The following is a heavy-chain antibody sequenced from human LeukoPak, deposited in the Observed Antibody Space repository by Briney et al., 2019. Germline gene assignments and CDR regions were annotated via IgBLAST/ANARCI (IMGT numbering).Heavy chain of an antibody. J-gene: IGHJ3*02. CDR3: ARAFGLTMVRGIMGYRAYDI. V-gene: IGHV1-18*03. D-gene: IGHD3-10*01. CDR2: ITTYNNNT. Sequence: ASVKVSCKASGYTFTNYGLGWVRQAPGQGLEWMGWITTYNNNTEYEQKFQGRVTMTTDTSTSTAYMELRSLTSDDMAVYYCARAFGLTMVRGIMGYRAYDIWGQGTMVIVSA. CDR1: GYTFTNYG.